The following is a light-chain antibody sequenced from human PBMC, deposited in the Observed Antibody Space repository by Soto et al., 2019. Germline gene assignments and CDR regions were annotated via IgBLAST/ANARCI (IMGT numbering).Light chain of an antibody. V-gene: IGKV2-24*01. CDR2: KIS. Sequence: DIVMNQTPLSSPVTLGHPASISCRSSQSLVHIDGNTYLSWLQQRPGQPPRLLIYKISNRISGVPARFSGHGAEKDFTLKISSVEAEDVGVYYCIQATQWPYTFGQGNKVEI. CDR3: IQATQWPYT. CDR1: QSLVHIDGNTY. J-gene: IGKJ2*01.